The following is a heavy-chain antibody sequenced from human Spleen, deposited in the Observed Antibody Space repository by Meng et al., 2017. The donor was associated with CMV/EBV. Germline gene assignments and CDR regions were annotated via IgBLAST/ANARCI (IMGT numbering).Heavy chain of an antibody. Sequence: GESLKISCEASGFIFGSYWMTWVRQVPGEGLEWVANIKQGENEKYYLDAVEGRFAISRDNSENTLYLQMNSLRAEDTALYYCARKQSGSYWGGSIHYGMDVWGQGTTVTVSS. D-gene: IGHD1-26*01. V-gene: IGHV3-7*03. CDR3: ARKQSGSYWGGSIHYGMDV. CDR1: GFIFGSYW. CDR2: IKQGENEK. J-gene: IGHJ6*02.